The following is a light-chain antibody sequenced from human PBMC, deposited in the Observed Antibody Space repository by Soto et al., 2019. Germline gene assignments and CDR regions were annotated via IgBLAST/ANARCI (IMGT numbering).Light chain of an antibody. CDR1: QSISSY. J-gene: IGKJ3*01. CDR3: HQRSTWPFT. V-gene: IGKV3-11*01. CDR2: DAS. Sequence: ENVVTQSPAALSLSPGERATLSCRASQSISSYLAWYQQKPDQAPRLLIYDASNRATGIPARFSGSGSGTDFTLTISSLEPEDFAVYYCHQRSTWPFTFGPGTNGYQT.